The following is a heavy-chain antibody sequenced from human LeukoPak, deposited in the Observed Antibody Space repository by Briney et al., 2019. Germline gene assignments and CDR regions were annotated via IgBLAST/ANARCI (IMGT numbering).Heavy chain of an antibody. CDR1: GFTFSSYS. D-gene: IGHD3-10*01. V-gene: IGHV3-21*01. CDR2: ISSSSSYI. J-gene: IGHJ4*02. CDR3: ARGHLHYYGSGRPPG. Sequence: KPGGSLRLSCAASGFTFSSYSMNWVRQAPGKGLEWVSSISSSSSYIYYADSVKGRFTISRDNAKNSLSLQMNSLRAEDTAVYYCARGHLHYYGSGRPPGWGQGTLVTVSS.